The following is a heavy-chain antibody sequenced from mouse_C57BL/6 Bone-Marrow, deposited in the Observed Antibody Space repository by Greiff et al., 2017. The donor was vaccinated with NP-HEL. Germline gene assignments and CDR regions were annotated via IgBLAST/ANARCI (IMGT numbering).Heavy chain of an antibody. J-gene: IGHJ3*01. Sequence: QVQLQQPGAELVKPGASVKLSCKASGYTFTSYWMHWVKQRPGQGLEWIGMIHPNSGSTNYNEKFKSKATLTVDKSSSTAYMQLSSLTSEYSAVYYCARSGGVSSFAFWGQGTLVPVSA. D-gene: IGHD1-1*01. CDR3: ARSGGVSSFAF. CDR2: IHPNSGST. V-gene: IGHV1-64*01. CDR1: GYTFTSYW.